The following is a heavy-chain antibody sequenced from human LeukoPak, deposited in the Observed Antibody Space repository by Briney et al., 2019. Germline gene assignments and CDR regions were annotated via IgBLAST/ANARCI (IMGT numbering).Heavy chain of an antibody. CDR1: GFTFGDHI. Sequence: GGSLGLSCAASGFTFGDHIMNWVRQLPGKRLEWVAYVSGSGSTVYYADSVKGRFTVSRDNGKSLLYLQMNSLRVEDTALYYCVRQLASWGQGTLVTVSS. CDR2: VSGSGSTV. V-gene: IGHV3-48*01. J-gene: IGHJ4*02. CDR3: VRQLAS.